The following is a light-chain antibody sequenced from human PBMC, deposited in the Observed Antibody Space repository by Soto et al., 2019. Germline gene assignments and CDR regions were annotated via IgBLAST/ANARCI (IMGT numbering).Light chain of an antibody. CDR3: QQYDNVRLT. Sequence: DLQMTQSPSSLSASVGDRVTITCQASQDITNDLNWYQQNPGKAPKVLSYEAPNLKTGVPSSFSGSGSGIDSNFTISSLQPEDIATYFYQQYDNVRLTFGGGTKVEIK. CDR1: QDITND. V-gene: IGKV1-33*01. J-gene: IGKJ4*01. CDR2: EAP.